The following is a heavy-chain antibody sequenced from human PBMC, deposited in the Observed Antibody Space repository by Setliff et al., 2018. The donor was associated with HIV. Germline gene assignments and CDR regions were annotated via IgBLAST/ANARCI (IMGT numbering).Heavy chain of an antibody. CDR1: GGSVRSLSYY. CDR2: SYYSGCT. D-gene: IGHD2-15*01. V-gene: IGHV4-39*01. CDR3: VSWEDIVVVTATLYDY. Sequence: SETLSLTCTVSGGSVRSLSYYWGWIRQPPGKGLEWIGSSYYSGCTYYNPSLKCRVTISVDTSNNLLSLNLASVTASDTAVYYCVSWEDIVVVTATLYDYWGRGTLVTVSS. J-gene: IGHJ4*02.